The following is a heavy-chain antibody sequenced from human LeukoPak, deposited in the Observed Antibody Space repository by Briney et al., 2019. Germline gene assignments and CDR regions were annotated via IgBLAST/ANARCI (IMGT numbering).Heavy chain of an antibody. Sequence: PSETLSLTCTVSGGSISSGGYYWSWIRQPPGKGLEWIGYIYHSGSTYYNPSLKSRVTISVDRSKNQFSLKLSSVTAADTAVYYCASPGNSSSSRGFWYWGQGTLVTVSS. D-gene: IGHD6-6*01. CDR1: GGSISSGGYY. CDR2: IYHSGST. V-gene: IGHV4-30-2*01. CDR3: ASPGNSSSSRGFWY. J-gene: IGHJ4*02.